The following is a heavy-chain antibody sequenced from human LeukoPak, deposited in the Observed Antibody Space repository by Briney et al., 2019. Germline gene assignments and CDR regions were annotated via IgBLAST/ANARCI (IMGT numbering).Heavy chain of an antibody. CDR2: ISAYNGNT. J-gene: IGHJ3*02. CDR1: GYTFTSYG. CDR3: ARETSSGYLYDAFDI. Sequence: ASVKVSCKASGYTFTSYGISWVRQAPGQGLEWMGWISAYNGNTNYAQKLQGRVTMITDTSTSTAYMELSSLRSEDTAVYYCARETSSGYLYDAFDIWGQGTMVTVSS. V-gene: IGHV1-18*01. D-gene: IGHD3-3*01.